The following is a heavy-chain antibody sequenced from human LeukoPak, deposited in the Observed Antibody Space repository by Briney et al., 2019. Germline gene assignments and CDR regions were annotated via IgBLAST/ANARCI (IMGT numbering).Heavy chain of an antibody. Sequence: GESLKISCKGSGYIFTSYWIGWVRQMPGKGLEWMGIIYPGDSDTRYSPSFQGQVTISADKSISTAYLQWSSLKASDTAMYYCARLGQLVRDYYYYGMDVWGQGTTVTVSS. V-gene: IGHV5-51*01. CDR1: GYIFTSYW. CDR2: IYPGDSDT. J-gene: IGHJ6*02. D-gene: IGHD6-6*01. CDR3: ARLGQLVRDYYYYGMDV.